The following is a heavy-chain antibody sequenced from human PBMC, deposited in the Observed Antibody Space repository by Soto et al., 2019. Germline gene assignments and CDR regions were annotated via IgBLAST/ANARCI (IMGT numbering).Heavy chain of an antibody. D-gene: IGHD2-15*01. V-gene: IGHV4-34*01. J-gene: IGHJ3*02. CDR1: GGSFSGYY. CDR2: INHSGST. CDR3: ARESRYCSGGSCYPHDAFDI. Sequence: SETLSLTCAVYGGSFSGYYWSWIRQPPGKGLEWIGEINHSGSTNYNPSLKSRVTISVDTSKNQFSLKLSSVTAADTAVYYCARESRYCSGGSCYPHDAFDIWGQGTMVTGSS.